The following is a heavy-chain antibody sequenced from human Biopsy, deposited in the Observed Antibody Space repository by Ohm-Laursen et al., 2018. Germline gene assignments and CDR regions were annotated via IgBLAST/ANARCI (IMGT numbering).Heavy chain of an antibody. CDR1: GFTVYNSY. CDR2: LHDRGVT. J-gene: IGHJ6*02. CDR3: QGGHLPPGQFYGVDA. D-gene: IGHD3-16*01. V-gene: IGHV3-53*01. Sequence: GSLRLSCAASGFTVYNSYMTWVRQAPGKGLEWVSSLHDRGVTYYADSVKGRFTISGDNSKNTLYLQMNGLRAEDTAVYFCQGGHLPPGQFYGVDAWGQGTTVTVSS.